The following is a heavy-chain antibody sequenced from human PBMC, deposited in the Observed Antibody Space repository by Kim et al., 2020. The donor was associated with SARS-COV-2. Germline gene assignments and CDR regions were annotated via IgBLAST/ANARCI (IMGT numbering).Heavy chain of an antibody. J-gene: IGHJ4*02. D-gene: IGHD3-22*01. Sequence: SPSFQGQVTISADKSTTTAYLQWSSLRASNTAMYYCARRYYDSSGFEYFDYWGQGTLVTVSS. V-gene: IGHV5-51*01. CDR3: ARRYYDSSGFEYFDY.